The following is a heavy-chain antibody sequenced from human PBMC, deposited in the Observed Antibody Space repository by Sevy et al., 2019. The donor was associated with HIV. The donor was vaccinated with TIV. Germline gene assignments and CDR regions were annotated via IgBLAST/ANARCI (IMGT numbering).Heavy chain of an antibody. CDR3: XRAGXXXYXHYXDX. J-gene: IGHJ4*02. Sequence: ASVKVSCKAXXXXXXSYDXXWXRQATGQGLEWMGWMNPNSGNTGYAQKFQGRVTMTRNTAINTAYMELSSLRSEDTAVYYCXRAGXXXYXHYXDXXXQGTLVTVSS. CDR2: MNPNSGNT. CDR1: XXXXXSYD. V-gene: IGHV1-8*01.